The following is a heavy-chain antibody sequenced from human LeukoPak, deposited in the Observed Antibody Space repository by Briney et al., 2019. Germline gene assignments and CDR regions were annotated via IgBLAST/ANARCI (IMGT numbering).Heavy chain of an antibody. CDR1: GGSFSGYY. D-gene: IGHD6-13*01. CDR2: INHSGST. V-gene: IGHV4-34*01. Sequence: SETLSLTCAVYGGSFSGYYWSWIRQPPGKGLEWIGEINHSGSTNYNPSLKSRVTISVDTSKNQFSLKLSSVTAADTAVYYCARAHSSSLIDYWGQGTLVTVSS. CDR3: ARAHSSSLIDY. J-gene: IGHJ4*02.